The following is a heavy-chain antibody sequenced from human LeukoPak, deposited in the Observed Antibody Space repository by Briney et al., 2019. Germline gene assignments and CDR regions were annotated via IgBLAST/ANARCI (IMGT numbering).Heavy chain of an antibody. CDR1: GDSISNNY. CDR3: ARDRGGSSWYNYYDA. Sequence: SETLSLTCTVSGDSISNNYWSWIRQPAGKGLEWISPIHFNGNTDYNPSLKSRVTTSIDTPRNQFSLKLSSVTAADTAVFYCARDRGGSSWYNYYDAWGQGILVTVSS. J-gene: IGHJ4*02. V-gene: IGHV4-4*07. CDR2: IHFNGNT. D-gene: IGHD6-13*01.